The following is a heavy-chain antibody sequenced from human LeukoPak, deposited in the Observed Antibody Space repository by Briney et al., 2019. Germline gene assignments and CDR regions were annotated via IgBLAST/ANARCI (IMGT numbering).Heavy chain of an antibody. J-gene: IGHJ4*02. CDR1: GFTFSSYA. CDR3: AKAGRITMIVVVLGEDY. CDR2: ISGSGGST. V-gene: IGHV3-23*01. Sequence: GGSLRLSCAASGFTFSSYAMSWVRQAPGKGPEWVSAISGSGGSTYYADSVKGRFTISRDNSKNTLYLQMNSLRAEDTAVYYCAKAGRITMIVVVLGEDYWGQGTLVTVSS. D-gene: IGHD3-22*01.